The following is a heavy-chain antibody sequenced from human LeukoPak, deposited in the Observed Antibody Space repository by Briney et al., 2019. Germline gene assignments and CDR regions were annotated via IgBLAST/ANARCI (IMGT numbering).Heavy chain of an antibody. D-gene: IGHD4-17*01. J-gene: IGHJ4*02. CDR2: ISGSGGGT. CDR3: AKDSGDPPFDY. Sequence: GGSLRLSCAASGFTFSSYAMSWVRQAPGKGLEWVSAISGSGGGTYYADSVKGRFTISRDNSKNTLYLPMNRLRAEATAVYYCAKDSGDPPFDYWGKGTLVTVSS. CDR1: GFTFSSYA. V-gene: IGHV3-23*01.